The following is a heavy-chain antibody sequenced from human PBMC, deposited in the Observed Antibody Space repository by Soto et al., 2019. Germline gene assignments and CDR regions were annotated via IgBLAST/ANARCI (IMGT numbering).Heavy chain of an antibody. Sequence: GGSLRLSCAASGFSFSRYAMHWVRQAPGEGLEWVAVISRDGSSKYYGDSVKGRFTVSRDNSNNTLFLSMTSLRPDDTGVFYCARSRNGAVADSINFWGQGTMVTVSS. V-gene: IGHV3-30-3*01. CDR3: ARSRNGAVADSINF. J-gene: IGHJ4*02. CDR2: ISRDGSSK. CDR1: GFSFSRYA. D-gene: IGHD2-8*01.